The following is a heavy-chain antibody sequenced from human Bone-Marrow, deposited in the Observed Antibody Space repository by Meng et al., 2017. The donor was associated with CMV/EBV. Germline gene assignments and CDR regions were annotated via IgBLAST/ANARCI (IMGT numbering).Heavy chain of an antibody. CDR2: IRYDGSDK. Sequence: GGSLRLSCAASGFAFNDYGMHWVRQAPGKGLEWVAFIRYDGSDKYHAESVKGRFTISRDNSKNNLDLQMNSLRPEDTAVYYCARKGNNKGWWDFEYWGQGALVTVSS. CDR3: ARKGNNKGWWDFEY. CDR1: GFAFNDYG. D-gene: IGHD2-8*02. V-gene: IGHV3-30*02. J-gene: IGHJ4*02.